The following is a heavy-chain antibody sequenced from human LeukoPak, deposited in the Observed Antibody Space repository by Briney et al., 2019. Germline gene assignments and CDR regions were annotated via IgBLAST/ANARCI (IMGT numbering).Heavy chain of an antibody. V-gene: IGHV1-18*01. Sequence: GASVKVSCKASGYTFTSYGISWVRQAPGQGLEWMGWISAYNGNTNYAQKLQGRVTMTTDTSTSTAYMELRSLRSDDTAVYYCARGPVEGPGGYDFWSGYYTDYWGQGTLVTVSS. CDR1: GYTFTSYG. J-gene: IGHJ4*02. CDR3: ARGPVEGPGGYDFWSGYYTDY. CDR2: ISAYNGNT. D-gene: IGHD3-3*01.